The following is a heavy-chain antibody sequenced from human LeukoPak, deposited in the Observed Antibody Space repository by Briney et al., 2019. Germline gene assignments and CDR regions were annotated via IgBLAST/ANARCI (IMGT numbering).Heavy chain of an antibody. Sequence: GGSLRLSCAASGFTFSSYAMSWVRQAPGKGMEWVSAISGSGGSTYYADSVKGRFTISRDNSKNTLYLQMNSLRAEDTAVYYCAKVLRGSYFAFDIWGQGTMVTVSS. D-gene: IGHD1-26*01. V-gene: IGHV3-23*01. CDR3: AKVLRGSYFAFDI. CDR1: GFTFSSYA. CDR2: ISGSGGST. J-gene: IGHJ3*02.